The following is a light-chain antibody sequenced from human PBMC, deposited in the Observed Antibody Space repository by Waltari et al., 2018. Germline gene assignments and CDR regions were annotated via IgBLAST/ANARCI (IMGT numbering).Light chain of an antibody. CDR1: QNLTSTF. CDR2: GAS. J-gene: IGKJ1*01. Sequence: ERVLAQSPGTLSLSPGERAPLSCRASQNLTSTFLAWYQPKPGQAPRLLIYGASRRATGIADRFSGSGSGTDFTLTISRLEPEDFAVYYCQQYDSSPWTFGQGTKVEIK. CDR3: QQYDSSPWT. V-gene: IGKV3-20*01.